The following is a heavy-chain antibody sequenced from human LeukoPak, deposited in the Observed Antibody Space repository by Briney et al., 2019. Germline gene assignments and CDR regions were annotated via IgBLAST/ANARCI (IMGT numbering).Heavy chain of an antibody. V-gene: IGHV3-15*01. CDR3: TTEPMAVAVGGY. CDR1: GFTFSNAW. D-gene: IGHD6-19*01. J-gene: IGHJ4*02. CDR2: IKSKTDGGTT. Sequence: GGSLRLSCAASGFTFSNAWMSWVRQAPGKGLEWVGRIKSKTDGGTTDYAAPVKGRFTISRDDSKNTLYLQMNSLKTEDTAVCYCTTEPMAVAVGGYWGQGTLVTVSS.